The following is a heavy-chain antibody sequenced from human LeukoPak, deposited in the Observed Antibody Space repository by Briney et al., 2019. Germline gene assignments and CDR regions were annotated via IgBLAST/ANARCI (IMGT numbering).Heavy chain of an antibody. V-gene: IGHV3-7*01. CDR2: IKQDGSEK. CDR3: ARDKIEGPTKLDY. Sequence: GGSLRLSCAASGFTFSSYWMSWVRQAPGKGLEWVANIKQDGSEKYYVDSLRGRFTISRDNAKNSLYLQMNSLRAEDTAVYYCARDKIEGPTKLDYWGQGILVTVSS. J-gene: IGHJ4*02. CDR1: GFTFSSYW. D-gene: IGHD1-1*01.